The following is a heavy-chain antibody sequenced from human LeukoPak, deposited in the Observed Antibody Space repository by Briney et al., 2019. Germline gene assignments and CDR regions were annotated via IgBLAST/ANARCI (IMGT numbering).Heavy chain of an antibody. CDR3: AKGLTGFYPDY. D-gene: IGHD3-9*01. J-gene: IGHJ4*02. Sequence: GGSLRLSCAASGFTVSSNYMSWVRQAPGKGLEWVSVIYSGGSTYYADSVKGRFTISRDNSKNTLYLQMNSLRAEDTAAYYCAKGLTGFYPDYWGQGTQVTVSS. V-gene: IGHV3-53*01. CDR2: IYSGGST. CDR1: GFTVSSNY.